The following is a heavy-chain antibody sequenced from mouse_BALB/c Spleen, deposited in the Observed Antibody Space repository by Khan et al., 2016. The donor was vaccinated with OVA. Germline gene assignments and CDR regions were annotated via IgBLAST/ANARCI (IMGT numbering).Heavy chain of an antibody. J-gene: IGHJ2*01. V-gene: IGHV3-8*02. CDR3: ASWNYRYDGYFDY. CDR1: GDSITSGY. Sequence: QLQESGPSLVKPSQTLSLTCSVTGDSITSGYWNWIRKFPGNKLEYMGYISSSDSTFYNPSLKSRISITRDTSKNQYYLPLNSVTTEDTATYYCASWNYRYDGYFDYWGQGTTLTVSS. D-gene: IGHD2-14*01. CDR2: ISSSDST.